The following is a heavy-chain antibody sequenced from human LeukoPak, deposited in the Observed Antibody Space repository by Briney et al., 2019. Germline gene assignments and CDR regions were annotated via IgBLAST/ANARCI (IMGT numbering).Heavy chain of an antibody. CDR2: INPSGGST. Sequence: ASVKASCKASGYTFTSYYIHWVRQAPGQGLEWMGIINPSGGSTSYAQKFQGRVTMTRDTSTSTVYMELSSLRSEDTAVYYCAIGFYGDYDPIGVAWFDPWGQGTLVTVSS. V-gene: IGHV1-46*01. CDR1: GYTFTSYY. CDR3: AIGFYGDYDPIGVAWFDP. D-gene: IGHD4-17*01. J-gene: IGHJ5*02.